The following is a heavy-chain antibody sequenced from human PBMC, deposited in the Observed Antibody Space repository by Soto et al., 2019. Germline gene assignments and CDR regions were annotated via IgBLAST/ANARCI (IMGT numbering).Heavy chain of an antibody. V-gene: IGHV1-18*01. Sequence: ASVKVSCKASGYTFTSYGISWVRQAPGQGLEWMGWISAYNGNTNYAQKLQGRVTMTTDTSTSTAYMELRSLRSDDTAVYYCAILAPHYDILTGYTPHVDYWGQGTLVTVSS. CDR3: AILAPHYDILTGYTPHVDY. CDR2: ISAYNGNT. D-gene: IGHD3-9*01. J-gene: IGHJ4*02. CDR1: GYTFTSYG.